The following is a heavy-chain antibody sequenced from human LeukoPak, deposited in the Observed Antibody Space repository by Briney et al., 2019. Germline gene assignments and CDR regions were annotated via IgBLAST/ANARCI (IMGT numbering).Heavy chain of an antibody. V-gene: IGHV4-61*02. CDR2: IYTNGST. J-gene: IGHJ5*02. CDR3: ARSHDFWSGSDNWFDP. D-gene: IGHD3-3*01. CDR1: AGSISSGFYY. Sequence: SQTLSLSCTVSAGSISSGFYYWSWIRQPAGGGLDWIGCIYTNGSTNYSPFLKRRVTISIDTSKNQFSLKLSSVPAADTAVYYCARSHDFWSGSDNWFDPCGQGTLVTVSS.